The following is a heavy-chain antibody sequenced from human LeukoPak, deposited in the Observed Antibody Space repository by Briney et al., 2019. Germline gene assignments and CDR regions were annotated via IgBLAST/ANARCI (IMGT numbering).Heavy chain of an antibody. J-gene: IGHJ4*02. CDR3: AKGGATFIDY. CDR1: GFTFSNYW. CDR2: INSDGSST. Sequence: GGSLRLSCAASGFTFSNYWMHWVRQAPGKGLVWVSRINSDGSSTTSADSVKGRFIISRDNAKNTQYLQMNSLGAEETAVYYCAKGGATFIDYWGQGTLVTVSS. V-gene: IGHV3-74*01. D-gene: IGHD2/OR15-2a*01.